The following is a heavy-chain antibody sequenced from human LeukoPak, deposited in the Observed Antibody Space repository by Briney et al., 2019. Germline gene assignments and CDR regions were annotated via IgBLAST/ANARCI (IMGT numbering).Heavy chain of an antibody. CDR1: GYTFIGHY. CDR3: ARTSFWESPVNWFDP. V-gene: IGHV1-2*07. J-gene: IGHJ5*02. CDR2: INPKNGGA. Sequence: ASVKVSRKTSGYTFIGHYIHWVRQAPGQGLEWMGWINPKNGGANYAPRFRGRVTMTRDRSTSTVYMGLTRLTSDDTAVYYCARTSFWESPVNWFDPWGQGTLVTVSS. D-gene: IGHD3-16*01.